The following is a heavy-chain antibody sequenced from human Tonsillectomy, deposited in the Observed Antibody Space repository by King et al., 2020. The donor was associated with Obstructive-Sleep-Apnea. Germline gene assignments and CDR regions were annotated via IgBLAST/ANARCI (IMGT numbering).Heavy chain of an antibody. J-gene: IGHJ3*02. CDR1: GFSFDDYA. Sequence: EMQLVQSGGGLVQPGRSLRLSCAASGFSFDDYAMHWVRQAPGKGLEWVSGINWNSGNIGYADSVKGRFTISRDNAKNSLYLQMNSLRAEDTALYYCVKDRAGGVPDAFDIWGQGTMVTVSS. D-gene: IGHD3-16*01. CDR2: INWNSGNI. V-gene: IGHV3-9*01. CDR3: VKDRAGGVPDAFDI.